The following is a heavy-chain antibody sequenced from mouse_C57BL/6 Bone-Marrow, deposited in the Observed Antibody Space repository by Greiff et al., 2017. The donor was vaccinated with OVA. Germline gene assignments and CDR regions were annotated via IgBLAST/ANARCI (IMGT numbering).Heavy chain of an antibody. CDR1: GYSFTDYN. V-gene: IGHV1-39*01. J-gene: IGHJ4*01. D-gene: IGHD2-1*01. Sequence: VQLQQSGPELVKPGASVKISCKASGYSFTDYNMNWVKQSNGKSLEWIGVINPNYGTTSYNQKFKGKATLTVDQSSSTAYMQLNSLTSEDSAVYCCAREDLLWYPYAMDYWGQGTSVTVSS. CDR2: INPNYGTT. CDR3: AREDLLWYPYAMDY.